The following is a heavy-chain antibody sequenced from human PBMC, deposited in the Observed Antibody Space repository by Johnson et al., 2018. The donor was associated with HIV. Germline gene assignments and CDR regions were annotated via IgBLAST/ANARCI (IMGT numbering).Heavy chain of an antibody. V-gene: IGHV3-30*03. CDR1: GFTFSSFA. CDR3: ARASGEWDAFDI. J-gene: IGHJ3*02. D-gene: IGHD3-10*01. CDR2: ISYDGSNK. Sequence: VQLVESGGGVVQPGTSLRLACAASGFTFSSFAMHWVRQAPGKGLEWVAFISYDGSNKYYADSVKGRFTISRDNSKNTLYLQMHSLRAEDTAVSYCARASGEWDAFDIWGQGTVVTVSS.